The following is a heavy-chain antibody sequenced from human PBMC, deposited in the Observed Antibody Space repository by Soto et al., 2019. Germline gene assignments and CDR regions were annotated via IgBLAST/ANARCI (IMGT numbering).Heavy chain of an antibody. D-gene: IGHD3-3*01. CDR1: GYTFTSYD. J-gene: IGHJ4*02. V-gene: IGHV1-8*01. CDR3: ARGITIFGVASFDY. Sequence: ASVKVSCKASGYTFTSYDINWVRQATGQGLEWMGWMNPNSGNTGYAQKLQGRVTMTRNTSRSTAYMELSSLRSEDTAVYYCARGITIFGVASFDYWGQGTLVTVSS. CDR2: MNPNSGNT.